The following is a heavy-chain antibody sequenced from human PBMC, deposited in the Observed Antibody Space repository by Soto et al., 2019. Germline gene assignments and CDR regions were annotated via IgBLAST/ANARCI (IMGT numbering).Heavy chain of an antibody. J-gene: IGHJ4*02. CDR1: GFAFSSYW. Sequence: GGSLRLSCATSGFAFSSYWMSWVRQVPGKGLEWVANIKQDGSQMNYVDSVRGRFTISRDNANSSLFLQMNSLRVEDTAVYYCAKGTNYYGIFDYWGQGTLVTVSS. D-gene: IGHD3-22*01. CDR3: AKGTNYYGIFDY. CDR2: IKQDGSQM. V-gene: IGHV3-7*05.